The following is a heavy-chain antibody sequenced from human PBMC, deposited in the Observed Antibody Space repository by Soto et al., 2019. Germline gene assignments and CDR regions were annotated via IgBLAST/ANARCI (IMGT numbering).Heavy chain of an antibody. CDR1: GGTFSSYS. CDR3: ARGYPGLDY. CDR2: IIPILGIA. Sequence: SVKVSCKASGGTFSSYSISWVRQAPGQGLEWMGRIIPILGIANYAQKFQGRVTITADKSTNTAYMELSSLRSEDTAVYYCARGYPGLDYWGQGTLVTVSS. V-gene: IGHV1-69*02. J-gene: IGHJ4*02. D-gene: IGHD3-16*02.